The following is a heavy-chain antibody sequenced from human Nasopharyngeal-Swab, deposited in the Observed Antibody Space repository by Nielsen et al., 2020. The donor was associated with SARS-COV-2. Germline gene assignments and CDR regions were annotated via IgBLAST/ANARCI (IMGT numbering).Heavy chain of an antibody. CDR2: IAHDASNE. Sequence: VRQAPGKGLEWVAFIAHDASNEYYGDSVKGRFSISRDSSKNTLYPQTDSLRGEDTAVYYCARDAPAHYGAFYWGRGTLVTVSS. V-gene: IGHV3-30*03. D-gene: IGHD4-17*01. J-gene: IGHJ4*02. CDR3: ARDAPAHYGAFY.